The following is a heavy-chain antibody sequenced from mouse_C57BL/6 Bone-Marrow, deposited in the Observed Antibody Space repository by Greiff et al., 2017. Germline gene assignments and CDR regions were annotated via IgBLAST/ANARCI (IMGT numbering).Heavy chain of an antibody. Sequence: EVKLQQSGTVLVRPGASVKMSCKTSGYTFTSYWMHWVKQRPGRGLEWIGAIYPGNSDTSYNQKFKGKATLTAVTSASTAYMELSSLTNEDSAVYYCTRNLYYCFMDDWGKGTSVTVSS. V-gene: IGHV1-5*01. CDR2: IYPGNSDT. D-gene: IGHD2-1*01. CDR3: TRNLYYCFMDD. CDR1: GYTFTSYW. J-gene: IGHJ4*01.